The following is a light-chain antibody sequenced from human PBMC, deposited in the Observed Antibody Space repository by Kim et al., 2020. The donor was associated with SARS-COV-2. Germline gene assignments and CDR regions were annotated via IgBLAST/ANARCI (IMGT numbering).Light chain of an antibody. Sequence: LDPGESSPRSGRASQSVRSYLAWYQQKPGQAPRLLMYSASKRVTGIPARFSGSGSGTDFTLTISSLEPEDFAVYSCRQRSNWPWTFGQGTKVDIK. CDR2: SAS. V-gene: IGKV3-11*01. J-gene: IGKJ1*01. CDR1: QSVRSY. CDR3: RQRSNWPWT.